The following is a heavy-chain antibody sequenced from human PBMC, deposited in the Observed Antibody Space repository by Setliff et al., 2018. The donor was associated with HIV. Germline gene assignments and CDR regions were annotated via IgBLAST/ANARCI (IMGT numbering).Heavy chain of an antibody. CDR3: ARQWGDLGFDI. V-gene: IGHV1-46*01. CDR1: GYTFTSYY. CDR2: INPSGGST. D-gene: IGHD3-16*01. J-gene: IGHJ3*02. Sequence: ASVKVSCKASGYTFTSYYMHWVRQAPGQGLEWMGIINPSGGSTSYAQKFQGRVTMTWDTSVNTTYMEVSRLRSDDTAVYYCARQWGDLGFDIWGPGTSVTVSS.